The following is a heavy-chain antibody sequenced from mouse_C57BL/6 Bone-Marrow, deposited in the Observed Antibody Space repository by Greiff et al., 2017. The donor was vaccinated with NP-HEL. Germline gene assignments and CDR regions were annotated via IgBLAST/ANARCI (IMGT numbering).Heavy chain of an antibody. J-gene: IGHJ2*01. CDR3: VRQSYDGYYLDY. CDR1: GFSFNTYA. V-gene: IGHV10-1*01. CDR2: IRSKSNNYAT. Sequence: EVNLVESGGGLVQPKGSLKLSCAASGFSFNTYAMNWVRQAPGKGLEWVARIRSKSNNYATYYADSLKDRFTISRDDSESMLYLQMNNLKTEDTAMYYCVRQSYDGYYLDYWGQGTTLTVSS. D-gene: IGHD2-3*01.